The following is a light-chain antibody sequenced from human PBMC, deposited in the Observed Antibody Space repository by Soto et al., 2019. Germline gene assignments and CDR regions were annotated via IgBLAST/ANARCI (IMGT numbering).Light chain of an antibody. Sequence: DIVLTQSPATLSLSPGERATLSCRASQSVYSSLAWYQQKPGQAHRLLIFDASNRATGIPARFSGSGFGTDFTLTISSLEPEDFALYYCQQRRDWPRAFGQGTKVEIK. V-gene: IGKV3-11*01. CDR3: QQRRDWPRA. CDR2: DAS. CDR1: QSVYSS. J-gene: IGKJ1*01.